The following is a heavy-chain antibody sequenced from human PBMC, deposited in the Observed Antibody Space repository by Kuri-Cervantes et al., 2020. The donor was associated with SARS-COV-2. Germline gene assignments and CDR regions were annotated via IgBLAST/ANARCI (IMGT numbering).Heavy chain of an antibody. CDR1: GFTFSSYA. V-gene: IGHV3-23*01. CDR3: ARDLDYYGSGKEYGMDV. J-gene: IGHJ6*02. D-gene: IGHD3-10*01. CDR2: ISGSGGST. Sequence: GESLKISCAASGFTFSSYAMSWVRQAPGKGLEWVSAISGSGGSTYYADSVKGRFTISRDNSKNTLYLQMNSPRAEDTAVYYCARDLDYYGSGKEYGMDVWGQGTTVTVSS.